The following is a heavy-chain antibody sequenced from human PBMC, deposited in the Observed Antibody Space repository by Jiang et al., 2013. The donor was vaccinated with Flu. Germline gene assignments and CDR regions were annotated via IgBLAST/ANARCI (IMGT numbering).Heavy chain of an antibody. V-gene: IGHV1-2*02. CDR3: ARTPIDNRWLNYYYGMDV. J-gene: IGHJ6*02. D-gene: IGHD3-10*01. CDR2: INPNSGGT. Sequence: SGAEVKKPGASVKVSCKASGYTFTGYYMHWVRQAPGQGLEWMGWINPNSGGTNYAQKFQGRVTMTRDTSISTAYMELSRLRSDDTAVYYCARTPIDNRWLNYYYGMDVWGQGTTVTVSS. CDR1: GYTFTGYY.